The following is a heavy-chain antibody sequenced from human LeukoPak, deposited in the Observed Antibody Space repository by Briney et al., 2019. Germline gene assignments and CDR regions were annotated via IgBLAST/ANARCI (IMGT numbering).Heavy chain of an antibody. CDR2: IYYSGST. Sequence: SETLSLTCTVSGGSISSYYWSWIRQPPGKGLGWIGDIYYSGSTNYSPSLKSRVTISVDTSKNQFSLKLSSVTAADTAVYYCARSLRAYYWYFDLWGRGTLVTVSS. CDR3: ARSLRAYYWYFDL. J-gene: IGHJ2*01. D-gene: IGHD2-21*01. CDR1: GGSISSYY. V-gene: IGHV4-59*01.